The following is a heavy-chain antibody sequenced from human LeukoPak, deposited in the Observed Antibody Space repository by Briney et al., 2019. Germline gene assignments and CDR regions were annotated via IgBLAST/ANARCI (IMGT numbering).Heavy chain of an antibody. J-gene: IGHJ6*02. D-gene: IGHD6-13*01. Sequence: SETPSHTCTVSGGSISSYYWSWIRQPAGKGLEWIGRIYTSGSTNYNPSLKSRITMSVDTSKNRFSLKLSSVTAADTAVYYCARDLIAATWEGYYGMDVWGQGTTVTVSS. CDR2: IYTSGST. CDR1: GGSISSYY. CDR3: ARDLIAATWEGYYGMDV. V-gene: IGHV4-4*07.